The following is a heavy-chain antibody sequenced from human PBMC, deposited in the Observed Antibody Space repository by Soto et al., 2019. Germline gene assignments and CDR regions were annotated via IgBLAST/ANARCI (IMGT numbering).Heavy chain of an antibody. Sequence: QVQLVESGGGVVQPGRSLRLSCAASGFTFSSYGMHWVRQAPGKGLEWVAVIWYDGSNKYYADSVKGRFTISRDNSKNTLYLQMNSLRAEGTAVYYCARDEEGGSYSTLDYWGQGTLVTVSS. V-gene: IGHV3-33*01. CDR3: ARDEEGGSYSTLDY. CDR1: GFTFSSYG. D-gene: IGHD1-26*01. CDR2: IWYDGSNK. J-gene: IGHJ4*02.